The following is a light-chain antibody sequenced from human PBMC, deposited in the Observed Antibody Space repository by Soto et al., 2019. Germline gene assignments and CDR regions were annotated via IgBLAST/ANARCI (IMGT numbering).Light chain of an antibody. CDR3: AALDDSQNGPL. J-gene: IGLJ2*01. CDR1: NDNIGSNY. Sequence: QSVLPQPRSVSGTPGQTVTISCSGSNDNIGSNYVDWYQQLPGTAPKLLIFASNQRPSGVPDRFSGSKSGNSASLAISGLRSEDEADYYCAALDDSQNGPLFGGGTKLTVL. V-gene: IGLV1-47*02. CDR2: ASN.